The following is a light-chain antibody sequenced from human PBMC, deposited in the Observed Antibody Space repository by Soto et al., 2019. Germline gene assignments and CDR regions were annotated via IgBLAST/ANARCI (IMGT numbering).Light chain of an antibody. CDR3: QQLYTLPFT. CDR2: KAS. V-gene: IGKV1-5*03. Sequence: DIQMTQSPSTLSASVGDRVTITCRASQSISSWLAWYQQKPGKAPKLLIYKASTLESGVPSNFSGSGSGTEFTLTISSLQPEDFAAYHCQQLYTLPFTFGQGTRLEIK. CDR1: QSISSW. J-gene: IGKJ5*01.